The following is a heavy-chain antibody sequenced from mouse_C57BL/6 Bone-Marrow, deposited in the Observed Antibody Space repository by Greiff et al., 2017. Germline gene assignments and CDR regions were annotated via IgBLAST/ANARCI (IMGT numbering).Heavy chain of an antibody. Sequence: EVQLQQSGPELVKPGASVKISCKASGYSFTGYYMNWVKQSPEKSLEWIGEINPSTGGTTYNQKFKAKATLTVDKSSRTAYMQLKSLTSEDSAVYYCARWGYYDYDAGLYYYAMDYWGQGTSVTVSS. CDR2: INPSTGGT. CDR1: GYSFTGYY. V-gene: IGHV1-42*01. J-gene: IGHJ4*01. CDR3: ARWGYYDYDAGLYYYAMDY. D-gene: IGHD2-4*01.